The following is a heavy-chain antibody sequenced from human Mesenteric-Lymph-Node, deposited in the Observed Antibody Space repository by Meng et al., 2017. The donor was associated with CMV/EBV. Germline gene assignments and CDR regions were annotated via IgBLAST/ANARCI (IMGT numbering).Heavy chain of an antibody. Sequence: WAASGLTFSRHGMHWGRQAPGKGLEWVAVISYDGNNRYYADAVSGRFTISRDNSKNTLYLQMNSLRADDTAVYYCARESQRSAYQFDFWGQGTLVTVSS. CDR3: ARESQRSAYQFDF. J-gene: IGHJ4*02. CDR1: GLTFSRHG. D-gene: IGHD3-16*01. V-gene: IGHV3-30-3*01. CDR2: ISYDGNNR.